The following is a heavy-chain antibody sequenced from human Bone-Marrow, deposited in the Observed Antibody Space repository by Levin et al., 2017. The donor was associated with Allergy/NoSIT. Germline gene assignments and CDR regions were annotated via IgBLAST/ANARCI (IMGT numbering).Heavy chain of an antibody. J-gene: IGHJ2*01. V-gene: IGHV7-4-1*01. Sequence: GESLKISCKASGYTYTSYAMNWVRQAPGQGPEWMGWINTNSGDPTYAQGLTGRFVFSLDPSTKTTYLHISSLKAEDTGVYYCARQYCTGGDCFSGWFFDLWGRGTLVSVSS. CDR3: ARQYCTGGDCFSGWFFDL. D-gene: IGHD2-8*02. CDR2: INTNSGDP. CDR1: GYTYTSYA.